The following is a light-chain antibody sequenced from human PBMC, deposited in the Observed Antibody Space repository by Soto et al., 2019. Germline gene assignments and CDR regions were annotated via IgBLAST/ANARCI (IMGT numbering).Light chain of an antibody. Sequence: EIVLTQSPATLSLSPGERATLSCRASQSVRSSLAWYQQRPGQAPRLLIYDTSNRATGIPARFSGSGSGTDFTLTIGSLEPEDFALYYCQQYGGSPITFGLGTRLEIK. CDR2: DTS. CDR1: QSVRSS. J-gene: IGKJ5*01. CDR3: QQYGGSPIT. V-gene: IGKV3-11*01.